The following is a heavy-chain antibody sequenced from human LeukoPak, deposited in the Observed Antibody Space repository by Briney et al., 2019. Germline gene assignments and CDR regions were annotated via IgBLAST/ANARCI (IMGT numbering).Heavy chain of an antibody. CDR1: GGTFSSYA. CDR3: ARDSNSNYYYGMDV. D-gene: IGHD4-23*01. CDR2: IIPILGIA. J-gene: IGHJ6*02. Sequence: SVKVSCKASGGTFSSYAISWVRQAPGQGLEWMGRIIPILGIANYAQKFQGRVTITADKSTSTAYMELSSLRSEDTAVYYCARDSNSNYYYGMDVCGQGTTVTVSS. V-gene: IGHV1-69*04.